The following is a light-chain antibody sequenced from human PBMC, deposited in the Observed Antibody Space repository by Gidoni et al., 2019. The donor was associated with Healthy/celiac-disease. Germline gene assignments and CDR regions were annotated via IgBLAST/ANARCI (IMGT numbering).Light chain of an antibody. J-gene: IGKJ1*01. CDR3: QQYYSTPLT. CDR2: AAS. Sequence: DIQMTQSPSSLSASVGARVTITFRASQGISNSLAWYQQKPGKPPKLLLYAASRLESGVPSRFSGSGSGTDYTLTISSLQPEDFATYYCQQYYSTPLTFGQGTKVEIK. CDR1: QGISNS. V-gene: IGKV1-NL1*01.